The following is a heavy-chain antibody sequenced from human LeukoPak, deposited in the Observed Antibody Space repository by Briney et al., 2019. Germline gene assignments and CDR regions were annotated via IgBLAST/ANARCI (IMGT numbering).Heavy chain of an antibody. CDR1: GFTFSSYA. CDR2: ISSNGGST. D-gene: IGHD4-17*01. J-gene: IGHJ3*02. Sequence: AGGSLRLSCAASGFTFSSYAMRWVRQAPGKGLEYVSDISSNGGSTYYANSVRGRFTISRDNSKNSLYLQMGSLRAEDMPVYYCARVVGDYGAFDICGQGTMVTVSS. V-gene: IGHV3-64*01. CDR3: ARVVGDYGAFDI.